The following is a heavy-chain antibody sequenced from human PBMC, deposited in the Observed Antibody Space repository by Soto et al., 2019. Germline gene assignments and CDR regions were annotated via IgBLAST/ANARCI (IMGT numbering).Heavy chain of an antibody. CDR3: AKITSYFDP. V-gene: IGHV3-48*01. CDR1: GFIFSDYG. J-gene: IGHJ5*02. Sequence: PGGSLRLSCAASGFIFSDYGMNWVRQAPGRGLEWVSYISRSSTTIYYADSVKGRFTISRDNAKNSLYLHMNSLRAEDTAVYYCAKITSYFDPWGQGTLVTVSS. CDR2: ISRSSTTI. D-gene: IGHD3-16*01.